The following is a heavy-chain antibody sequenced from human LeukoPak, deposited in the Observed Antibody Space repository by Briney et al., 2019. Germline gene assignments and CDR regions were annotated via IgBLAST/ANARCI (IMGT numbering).Heavy chain of an antibody. CDR2: IYSGGST. CDR1: GFTVSSNY. CDR3: ARAERGHSYDP. D-gene: IGHD5-18*01. J-gene: IGHJ5*02. V-gene: IGHV3-53*01. Sequence: GGSLRLSCAASGFTVSSNYMSWVRQAPGKGLEWVSVIYSGGSTYYADSVKGRFTISRDNSKNTLYLQMNSLRAEDTAVYYCARAERGHSYDPWGQGTLVTVSS.